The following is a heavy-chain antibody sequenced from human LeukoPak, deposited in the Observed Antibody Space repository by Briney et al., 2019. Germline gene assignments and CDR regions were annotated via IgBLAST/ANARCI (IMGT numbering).Heavy chain of an antibody. CDR3: AKLWGGSLVVVTD. D-gene: IGHD3-22*01. Sequence: GGSLRLSCAAAGFTFDDYAMHWVRQAPGKGLEWVSVISWNSGSIGYADSVKGLFTISRDNAKNSLYLQMNSLRAEDTAVYYCAKLWGGSLVVVTDWGQGTLVTVSS. CDR1: GFTFDDYA. J-gene: IGHJ4*02. CDR2: ISWNSGSI. V-gene: IGHV3-9*01.